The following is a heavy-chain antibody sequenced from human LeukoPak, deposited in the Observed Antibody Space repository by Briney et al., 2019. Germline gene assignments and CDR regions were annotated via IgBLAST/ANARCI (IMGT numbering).Heavy chain of an antibody. D-gene: IGHD2-15*01. CDR1: GFTFSSYG. CDR2: ISYDGSNK. Sequence: PGGSLRLSCAASGFTFSSYGMFWVRQAPGKGLEWVAVISYDGSNKYYADSVKGRFTISRDNSKNTLYLQMTSLRAEDTAVYYCAKDQKNVVLVVAATSSGMDVWGQGTTVTVSS. J-gene: IGHJ6*02. CDR3: AKDQKNVVLVVAATSSGMDV. V-gene: IGHV3-30*18.